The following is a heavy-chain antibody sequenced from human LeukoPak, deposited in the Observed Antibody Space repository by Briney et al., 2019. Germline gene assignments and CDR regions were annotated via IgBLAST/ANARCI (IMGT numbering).Heavy chain of an antibody. CDR1: GGSISSGDYY. Sequence: SETLSLTCTVSGGSISSGDYYWSWIRQPPGKGLEWIGYIYYSGSTYYNPSLKSRVTISVDTSKNQFSLKLSSVTAADTAVYYCARGVITIFGVAPFDYWGQGTLVTVSS. J-gene: IGHJ4*02. D-gene: IGHD3-3*01. CDR3: ARGVITIFGVAPFDY. CDR2: IYYSGST. V-gene: IGHV4-30-4*08.